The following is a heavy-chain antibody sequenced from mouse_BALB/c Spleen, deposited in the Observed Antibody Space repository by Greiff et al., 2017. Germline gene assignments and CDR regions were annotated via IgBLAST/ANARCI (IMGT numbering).Heavy chain of an antibody. V-gene: IGHV1S135*01. CDR1: GYSFTSYY. CDR3: ARGRDGYYAGFAY. CDR2: IDPFNGGT. J-gene: IGHJ3*01. Sequence: VQLKESGPELMKPGASVKISCKASGYSFTSYYMHWVKQSHGKSLEWIGYIDPFNGGTSYNQKFKGKATLTVDKSSSTAYMHLSSLTSEDSAVYYCARGRDGYYAGFAYWGQGTLVTVSA. D-gene: IGHD2-3*01.